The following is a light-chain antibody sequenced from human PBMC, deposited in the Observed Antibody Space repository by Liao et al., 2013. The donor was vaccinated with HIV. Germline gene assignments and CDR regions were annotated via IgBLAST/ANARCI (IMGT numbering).Light chain of an antibody. V-gene: IGLV3-25*03. J-gene: IGLJ3*02. CDR2: KDS. Sequence: SYELTQPPSVSVSPGQTARITCSGDALPKQYAYWYQQKPGQAPVLVIYKDSERPSGIPERFSGSSSGTTVTLTISGVQAEDEADYYCQSADISATWVFGGGTKLTVL. CDR1: ALPKQY. CDR3: QSADISATWV.